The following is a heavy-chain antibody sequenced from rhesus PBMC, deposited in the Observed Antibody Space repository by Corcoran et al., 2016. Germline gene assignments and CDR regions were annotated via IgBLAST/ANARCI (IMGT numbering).Heavy chain of an antibody. V-gene: IGHV4S7*01. J-gene: IGHJ4*01. CDR2: IYGNSANT. D-gene: IGHD6-31*01. CDR3: ARHSSGWYVY. CDR1: GGSISGGYY. Sequence: QVQLQESGPGLVQPSETLSLTCTVSGGSISGGYYWGWIRPHPGKGLEWIGNIYGNSANTYYSPSLKSRVTISKDTSKNQVSLTLSSVTAADTAVYYCARHSSGWYVYWGQGVLVTVSS.